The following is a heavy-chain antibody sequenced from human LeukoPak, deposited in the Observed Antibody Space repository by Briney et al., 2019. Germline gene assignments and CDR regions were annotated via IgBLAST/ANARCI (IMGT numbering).Heavy chain of an antibody. CDR3: ARRNTAMVAGLDY. CDR2: MDPNSGNT. D-gene: IGHD5-18*01. CDR1: GYTFTTYD. Sequence: ASVKVSCKASGYTFTTYDINWVRQATGQGLEWMGWMDPNSGNTGYAQKFQGRVTMTRNTSISTAFMELSGLRSEDTAVYFCARRNTAMVAGLDYWGQRSLVTVPS. V-gene: IGHV1-8*01. J-gene: IGHJ4*02.